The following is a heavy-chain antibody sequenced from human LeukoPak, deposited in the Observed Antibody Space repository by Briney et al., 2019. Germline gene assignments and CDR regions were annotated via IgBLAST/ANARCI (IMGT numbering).Heavy chain of an antibody. CDR3: TRFRVLLGGPYFEF. V-gene: IGHV3-49*04. J-gene: IGHJ4*01. Sequence: GGSLRLSCTISGFTFGDYALSWVRRAPGKGREWVSFIRIKAYGETTEYAGSVRGRFFISRDDSNSIAYLQMNSLTTEDTAVYSCTRFRVLLGGPYFEFWGQGTLVTVSS. D-gene: IGHD2/OR15-2a*01. CDR1: GFTFGDYA. CDR2: IRIKAYGETT.